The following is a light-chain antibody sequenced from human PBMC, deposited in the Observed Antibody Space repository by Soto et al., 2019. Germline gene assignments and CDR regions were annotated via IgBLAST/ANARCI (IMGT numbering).Light chain of an antibody. Sequence: ETVLTQSPATLSLSPGERATLSCRASQSVSSYLAWYQQKPGQAPRLLIYDVTNRATGIPARFSGSGSGTDFTLPISSLEPDDFAVYYCQHRSNWPRTFGQGTRVEIK. CDR2: DVT. V-gene: IGKV3-11*01. CDR1: QSVSSY. J-gene: IGKJ1*01. CDR3: QHRSNWPRT.